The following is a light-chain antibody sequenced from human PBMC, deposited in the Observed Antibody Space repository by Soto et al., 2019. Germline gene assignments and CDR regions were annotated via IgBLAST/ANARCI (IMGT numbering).Light chain of an antibody. CDR2: AAS. Sequence: DIQMTQSPSSLSASLGDRVTITCRASQSISSNLNWYQQKPGKAPKLLIYAASSLQSGVPSRFSGSGSGTDFTLTISSLQPEDFATYYCQQSYSTPWTFGQGTKVDIX. V-gene: IGKV1-39*01. CDR1: QSISSN. J-gene: IGKJ1*01. CDR3: QQSYSTPWT.